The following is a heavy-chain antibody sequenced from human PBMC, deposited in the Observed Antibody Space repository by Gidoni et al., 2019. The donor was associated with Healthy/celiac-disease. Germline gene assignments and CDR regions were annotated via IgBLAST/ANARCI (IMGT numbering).Heavy chain of an antibody. CDR1: GFTFSSYA. CDR2: ISGSGGST. V-gene: IGHV3-23*01. D-gene: IGHD5-12*01. CDR3: ATTAFVDIVATGDDDY. Sequence: EVQLLESVGGLVQPGGSLRLSCAASGFTFSSYAMSWVRQAPGKGLEWVSAISGSGGSTYYADSVKGRFTISRDNSKNTLYLQMNSLRAEDTAVYYCATTAFVDIVATGDDDYWGQGTLVTVSS. J-gene: IGHJ4*02.